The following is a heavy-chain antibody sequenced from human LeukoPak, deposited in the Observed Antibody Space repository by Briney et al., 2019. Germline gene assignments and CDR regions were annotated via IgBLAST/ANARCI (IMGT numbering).Heavy chain of an antibody. J-gene: IGHJ4*02. D-gene: IGHD1-26*01. CDR3: ARVWTDSGSYYDDRGAFDY. CDR1: GGSFSGYY. CDR2: IYHSGST. V-gene: IGHV4-34*01. Sequence: SETLSLTCAVNGGSFSGYYWSWIRKPPGKGLEWIGSIYHSGSTYYNPSLKSRVTISVGTSKNQISLKLSSVTAADTALYYCARVWTDSGSYYDDRGAFDYWGQGTLVTVSS.